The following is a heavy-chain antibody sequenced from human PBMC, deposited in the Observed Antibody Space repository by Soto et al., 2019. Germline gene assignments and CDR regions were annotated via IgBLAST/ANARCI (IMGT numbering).Heavy chain of an antibody. J-gene: IGHJ4*02. CDR3: AKVKRPVMVIYYFDY. V-gene: IGHV3-23*01. CDR1: GFTFSSYA. Sequence: GGSLRLSCAASGFTFSSYAMSWVRQAPGKGLEWVSAISGSGGSTYYADSVKGRFTISRDNSKNTLYLQMNSLRAEDTAVYYCAKVKRPVMVIYYFDYWGQGTLVTVSS. D-gene: IGHD3-16*01. CDR2: ISGSGGST.